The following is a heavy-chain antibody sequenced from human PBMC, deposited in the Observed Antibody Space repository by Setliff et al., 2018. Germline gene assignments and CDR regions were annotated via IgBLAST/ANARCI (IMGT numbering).Heavy chain of an antibody. D-gene: IGHD3-16*01. CDR2: TSAYNDNT. CDR1: GYTFTTYG. V-gene: IGHV1-18*01. Sequence: ASVKVSCKASGYTFTTYGIIWVRQAPGQGLEWMGWTSAYNDNTNYAQRLQGRVTMTTDTSTSTAYMELSSLRSEDTAVYYCARLGPLDVFDIWGQGTMVTVSS. CDR3: ARLGPLDVFDI. J-gene: IGHJ3*02.